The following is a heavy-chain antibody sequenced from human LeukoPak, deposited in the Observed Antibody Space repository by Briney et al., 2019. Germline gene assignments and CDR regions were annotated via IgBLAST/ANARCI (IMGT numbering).Heavy chain of an antibody. J-gene: IGHJ4*02. Sequence: GGSLRLSCAASGFTFRSFAMHWVRQAPGKGLEWVAVVSTDGSHQFYADSVKGRFTISRDNSKNTLYLQMNSLRAEDTAVYYCAGHTILYYFDYWGQGTLVTVSS. CDR2: VSTDGSHQ. V-gene: IGHV3-30*04. CDR3: AGHTILYYFDY. CDR1: GFTFRSFA. D-gene: IGHD3-10*01.